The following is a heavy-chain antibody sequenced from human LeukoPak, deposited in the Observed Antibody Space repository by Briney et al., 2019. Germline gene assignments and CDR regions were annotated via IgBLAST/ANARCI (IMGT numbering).Heavy chain of an antibody. CDR2: ISSTSSYK. Sequence: GGSLRLSCTDSGFTFSSYSMNWVRHAPGKGPEWVSSISSTSSYKYYADSVKGRFTISRDNAKNSLYLQMNSLRAEDTAVYYCARVNSGSYYIYFDYWGQGTLVTVSS. D-gene: IGHD1-26*01. J-gene: IGHJ4*02. CDR3: ARVNSGSYYIYFDY. V-gene: IGHV3-21*01. CDR1: GFTFSSYS.